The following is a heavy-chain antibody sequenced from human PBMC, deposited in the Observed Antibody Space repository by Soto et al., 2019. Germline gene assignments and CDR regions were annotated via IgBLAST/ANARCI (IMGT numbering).Heavy chain of an antibody. D-gene: IGHD6-13*01. CDR1: GFTFSNYG. Sequence: GGSLRLSCAASGFTFSNYGMHWVRQAPGKGLEWVSAISGGVDSTFYADSVKGRFTISRDNSKNIQYLQMNNLRAEDTAIYYCAVGRVAATPYHYYSGMDVWGQGTTVTVSS. J-gene: IGHJ6*02. CDR3: AVGRVAATPYHYYSGMDV. V-gene: IGHV3-23*01. CDR2: ISGGVDST.